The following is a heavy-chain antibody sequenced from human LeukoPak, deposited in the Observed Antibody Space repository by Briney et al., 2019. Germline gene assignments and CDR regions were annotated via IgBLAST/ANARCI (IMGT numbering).Heavy chain of an antibody. CDR2: IYYSGST. J-gene: IGHJ5*02. CDR1: GDSISSTNYY. D-gene: IGHD3-10*01. V-gene: IGHV4-39*01. CDR3: ARRGGANWFDP. Sequence: SETLSLTCTVSGDSISSTNYYWGWIRQPPGKGLEWIGSIYYSGSTYYNPSLKSRVTISVDTSKNQFSLKLSSVTAADTAVYYCARRGGANWFDPWGQGTLVTVSS.